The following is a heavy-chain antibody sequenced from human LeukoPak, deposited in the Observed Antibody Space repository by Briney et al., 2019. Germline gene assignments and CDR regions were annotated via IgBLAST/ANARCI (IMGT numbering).Heavy chain of an antibody. CDR2: IYYSGST. D-gene: IGHD5-24*01. Sequence: SETLSLTCTVSGGSISSSSYYWGWIRQPPGKGLEWVGSIYYSGSTYYNPSLKSRVTISVDTSKNQFSLKLSSVTAADTAVYYCARLWGWLQYFDYWGQGTLVTVSS. V-gene: IGHV4-39*01. CDR1: GGSISSSSYY. J-gene: IGHJ4*02. CDR3: ARLWGWLQYFDY.